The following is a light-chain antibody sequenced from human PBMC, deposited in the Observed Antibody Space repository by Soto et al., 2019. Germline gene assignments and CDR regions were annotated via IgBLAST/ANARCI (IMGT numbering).Light chain of an antibody. CDR2: DAS. CDR3: QQRSDWPIT. J-gene: IGKJ5*01. Sequence: EIVLTQSPATLSLSPGERATFSCRASQSITTYLAWYQQKPGQAPRLLIYDASNRATGIPARFSGSGSGTDFNFTISSLEPEDFAVYYCQQRSDWPITFGQGTRLE. CDR1: QSITTY. V-gene: IGKV3-11*01.